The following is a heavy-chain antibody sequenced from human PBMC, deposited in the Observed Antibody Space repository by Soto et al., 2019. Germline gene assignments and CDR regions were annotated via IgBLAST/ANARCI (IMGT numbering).Heavy chain of an antibody. CDR1: GYSFTDFG. V-gene: IGHV1-18*01. Sequence: HVQLMQSGPEVKKPGASVRVSCKTSGYSFTDFGISWVRQAPGQGLEWMGWITTFNGNTNYAQRFQGRMTVTSETSTTTVYMELTSLTSDDTAGYYCVGDRYAYFDPPASDYWGQGTLVTVSS. CDR3: VGDRYAYFDPPASDY. J-gene: IGHJ4*02. CDR2: ITTFNGNT. D-gene: IGHD3-9*01.